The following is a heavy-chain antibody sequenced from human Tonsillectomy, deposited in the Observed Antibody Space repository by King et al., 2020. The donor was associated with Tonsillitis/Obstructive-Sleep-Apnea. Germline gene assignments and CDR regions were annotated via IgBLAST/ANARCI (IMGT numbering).Heavy chain of an antibody. CDR3: TRGGHWFDP. CDR2: IEPNTEGGET. V-gene: IGHV3-15*04. D-gene: IGHD3-10*01. J-gene: IGHJ5*02. CDR1: GFTFTNAW. Sequence: VQLVESGGDLVKPGGSLRLSFAASGFTFTNAWISWGRQAPGKGLEWVGRIEPNTEGGETDYAAPVKGSFTISRDDSTNTLFLQMNSLPTEEPAVYFCTRGGHWFDPWGRGTLVTISS.